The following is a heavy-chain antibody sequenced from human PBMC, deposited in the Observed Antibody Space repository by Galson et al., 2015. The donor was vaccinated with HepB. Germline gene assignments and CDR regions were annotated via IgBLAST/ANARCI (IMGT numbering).Heavy chain of an antibody. CDR2: IKQDGSEQ. Sequence: SLRLSCAASGFTFSSYWMSWVRQAPGKGLEWVANIKQDGSEQNYVGSVKGRFTISRDNAKNSLYLQMNSLRAEDTAVYYCAGSASGTYYRPYYFDYWGQGTLVTVSS. CDR3: AGSASGTYYRPYYFDY. CDR1: GFTFSSYW. V-gene: IGHV3-7*01. J-gene: IGHJ4*02. D-gene: IGHD1-26*01.